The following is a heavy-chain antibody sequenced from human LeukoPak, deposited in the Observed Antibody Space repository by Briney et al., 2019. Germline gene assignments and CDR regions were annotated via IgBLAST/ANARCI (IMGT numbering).Heavy chain of an antibody. D-gene: IGHD5-24*01. CDR2: ISWNSGSI. J-gene: IGHJ4*02. CDR3: ARGDGYNSYYFDY. CDR1: GFTFDDYA. Sequence: GGSLRLSCAASGFTFDDYAMHWVRQAPGKGLEWVSGISWNSGSIGYADSVKGRFTISRDNAKNSLYLQMNSLRAEDTAVYYCARGDGYNSYYFDYWGQGTLVTVSS. V-gene: IGHV3-9*01.